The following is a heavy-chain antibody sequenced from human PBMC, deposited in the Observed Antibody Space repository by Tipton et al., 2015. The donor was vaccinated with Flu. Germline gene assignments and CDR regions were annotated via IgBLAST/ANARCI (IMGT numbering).Heavy chain of an antibody. CDR3: AKVHSGSYYHAFDI. CDR2: INWNGDSR. CDR1: GFTFDDHA. J-gene: IGHJ3*02. D-gene: IGHD1-26*01. Sequence: SLRLSCAASGFTFDDHAMSWVRQVPGKGLEWVSGINWNGDSRGYGDSVKGRFTISRDNTKNSLYLQMNSLRAEDTAVYYCAKVHSGSYYHAFDIWGQGTIVTVSS. V-gene: IGHV3-20*04.